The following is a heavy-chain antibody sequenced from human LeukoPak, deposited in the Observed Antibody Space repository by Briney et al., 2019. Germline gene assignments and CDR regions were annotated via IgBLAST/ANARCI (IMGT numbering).Heavy chain of an antibody. CDR3: ARDGAYYDYVWGSLYHFDY. V-gene: IGHV4-38-2*02. D-gene: IGHD3-16*01. CDR1: GYSISSGYY. J-gene: IGHJ4*02. CDR2: IYHSGST. Sequence: PSETLSLTCTVSGYSISSGYYWGWIRQPPGKGLEWIGSIYHSGSTYYNPSLKSRVTISVDTSKNQFSLKLSSVTAADTAVYYCARDGAYYDYVWGSLYHFDYWGQGTLVTVSS.